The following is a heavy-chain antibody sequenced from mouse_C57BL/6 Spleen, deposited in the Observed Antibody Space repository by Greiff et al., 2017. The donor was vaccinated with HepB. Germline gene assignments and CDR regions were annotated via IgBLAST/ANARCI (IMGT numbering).Heavy chain of an antibody. J-gene: IGHJ3*01. Sequence: QVQLKQPGAELVMPGASVKLSCKASGYTFTSYWMHWVKQRPGQGLEWIGEIDPSDSYTNYNQKFKGKSTLTVDKSSSTAYMQLSSLTSEDSAVYYCARYGFFFAYWGQGTLVTVSA. CDR1: GYTFTSYW. V-gene: IGHV1-69*01. CDR2: IDPSDSYT. CDR3: ARYGFFFAY. D-gene: IGHD2-2*01.